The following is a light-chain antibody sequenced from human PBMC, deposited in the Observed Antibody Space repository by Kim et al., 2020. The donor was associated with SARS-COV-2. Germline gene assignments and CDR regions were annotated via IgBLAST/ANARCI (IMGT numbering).Light chain of an antibody. V-gene: IGKV2-30*02. Sequence: DIVMTQSPLSLPVTLGQPASISCRSSRSLVHTDGNIYLSWFHQRPGQSPRRLIYKVSTRDSGVPDRFSGSGSGTDFTLQISRVEAEDVGVYYCMQDTQRLTFGGGTKLEI. CDR2: KVS. CDR3: MQDTQRLT. J-gene: IGKJ4*01. CDR1: RSLVHTDGNIY.